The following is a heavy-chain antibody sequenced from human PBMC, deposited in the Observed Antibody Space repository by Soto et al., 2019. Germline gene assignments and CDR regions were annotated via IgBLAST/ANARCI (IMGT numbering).Heavy chain of an antibody. Sequence: QVQLVQSGAEVKKPGASVKVSCRASGYSFTSNGINWLRQATGQGLEWMGWMNPNSGNTGYAQEFQGRVTMTRNTSISTAYMELSSLRSEDTAVYYCAREVHSGTHDYWGQGTLVTVSS. CDR2: MNPNSGNT. CDR3: AREVHSGTHDY. J-gene: IGHJ4*02. D-gene: IGHD1-26*01. CDR1: GYSFTSNG. V-gene: IGHV1-8*01.